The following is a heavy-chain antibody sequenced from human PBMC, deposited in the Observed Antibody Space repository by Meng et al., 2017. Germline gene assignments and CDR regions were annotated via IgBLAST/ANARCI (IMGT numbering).Heavy chain of an antibody. CDR1: GGSFSGYY. Sequence: SETLSLTCAVYGGSFSGYYWSWIRQPPGKWLEWIGEINHSGSTNYNPSLKSRVTISVDTSKNQFSLKLSSVTAADTAVYYCASFSVGERQFDYWGQGTLVTVSS. D-gene: IGHD1-1*01. CDR2: INHSGST. CDR3: ASFSVGERQFDY. J-gene: IGHJ4*02. V-gene: IGHV4-34*01.